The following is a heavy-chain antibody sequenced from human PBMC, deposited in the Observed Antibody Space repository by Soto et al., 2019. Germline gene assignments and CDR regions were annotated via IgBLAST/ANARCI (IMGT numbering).Heavy chain of an antibody. Sequence: EVQLVESGGGLVKPGGSLRLSCAASGFTFSNAWMNWVRQAPGKGLEWVGRIRSNADGGTADYAAPVKGRLTFSRDDSQNTLFLQMNSLKTEDTAVYFCTTSISGLVTGHWGQGTLVTVSS. J-gene: IGHJ4*02. CDR3: TTSISGLVTGH. D-gene: IGHD3-3*01. CDR2: IRSNADGGTA. CDR1: GFTFSNAW. V-gene: IGHV3-15*07.